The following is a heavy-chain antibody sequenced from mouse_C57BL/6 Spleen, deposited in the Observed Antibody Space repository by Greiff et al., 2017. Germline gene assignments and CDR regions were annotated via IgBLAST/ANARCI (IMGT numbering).Heavy chain of an antibody. CDR1: GYTFTSYW. CDR3: ARESSSYAMDY. Sequence: VKLQQPGAELVKPGASVKLSCKASGYTFTSYWMHWVKQRPGQGLEWIGMIHPNSGSTNYNEKFKSKATLTVDKSSSTAYMQLSSLTSEDSAVYYCARESSSYAMDYWGQGTSVTVSS. V-gene: IGHV1-64*01. D-gene: IGHD1-1*01. CDR2: IHPNSGST. J-gene: IGHJ4*01.